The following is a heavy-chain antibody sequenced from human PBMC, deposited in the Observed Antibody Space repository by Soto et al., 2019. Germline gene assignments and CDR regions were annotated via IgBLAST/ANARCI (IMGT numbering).Heavy chain of an antibody. CDR2: INHSGST. CDR1: GGSFSGYY. V-gene: IGHV4-34*01. D-gene: IGHD3-3*01. J-gene: IGHJ6*02. CDR3: ARGDTILFGMDV. Sequence: SETLSLTCAVYGGSFSGYYWSWIRQPPGKGLEWIGEINHSGSTNYNPSLKSRVTISVDTSKNQFSLKLSSVTAADTAVYYCARGDTILFGMDVWGQGTTVTVSS.